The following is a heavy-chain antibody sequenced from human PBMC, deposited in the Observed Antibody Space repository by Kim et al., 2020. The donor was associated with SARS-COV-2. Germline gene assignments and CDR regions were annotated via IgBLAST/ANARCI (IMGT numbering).Heavy chain of an antibody. CDR3: AKDMPLDYGDYGLDY. Sequence: GGSLRLSCAASGFTFDDYTMHWVRQAPGKGLEWVSLISWDGGSTYYADSVKGRFTISRDNNKNSLYLQMNSLRTEDTALYYCAKDMPLDYGDYGLDYWGQGTLVTVSS. V-gene: IGHV3-43*01. CDR2: ISWDGGST. D-gene: IGHD4-17*01. CDR1: GFTFDDYT. J-gene: IGHJ4*02.